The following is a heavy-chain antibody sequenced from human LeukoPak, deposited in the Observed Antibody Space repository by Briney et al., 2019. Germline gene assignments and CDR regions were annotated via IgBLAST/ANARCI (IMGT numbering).Heavy chain of an antibody. J-gene: IGHJ4*02. CDR3: ARVAAPRSNDY. V-gene: IGHV3-30-3*01. CDR1: GFALSMYT. Sequence: GGSLRLSCAASGFALSMYTLHWVRQAPGKGLECVAIASYDGGNKYYADSVKGRFTISRDNSKNTLYPQMNSLKTEDTAVYYCARVAAPRSNDYWGRGTLVTVSS. CDR2: ASYDGGNK. D-gene: IGHD6-13*01.